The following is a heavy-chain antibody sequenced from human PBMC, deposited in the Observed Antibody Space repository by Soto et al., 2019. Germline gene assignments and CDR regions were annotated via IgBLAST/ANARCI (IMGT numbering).Heavy chain of an antibody. J-gene: IGHJ1*01. D-gene: IGHD3-10*01. CDR1: GFTVSSNY. Sequence: EVPLVESGGGLVQPGGSLRLSCAASGFTVSSNYMSWVRQAPGKGLEWVSVLYSGGSTYYADSVKGRFTISRDNSKNTLYLQMNSLRAEDTAVYYCARDMVRGLYPEYFQHWGQGTLVTVSS. V-gene: IGHV3-66*01. CDR3: ARDMVRGLYPEYFQH. CDR2: LYSGGST.